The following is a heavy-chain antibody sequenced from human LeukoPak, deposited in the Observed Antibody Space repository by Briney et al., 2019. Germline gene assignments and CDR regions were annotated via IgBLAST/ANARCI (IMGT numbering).Heavy chain of an antibody. CDR1: GDSVSSNSAA. J-gene: IGHJ6*03. CDR3: ARVSRGSRPSYYYYYMDV. Sequence: SQTLSLTCAISGDSVSSNSAAWNCIRQSPSRGLECLGRTYYRSKWYNDYAVSVKSRITINPDTSKNQFSLQLNSVTPEDTAVYYCARVSRGSRPSYYYYYMDVWGKGTTVTVSS. D-gene: IGHD1-26*01. V-gene: IGHV6-1*01. CDR2: TYYRSKWYN.